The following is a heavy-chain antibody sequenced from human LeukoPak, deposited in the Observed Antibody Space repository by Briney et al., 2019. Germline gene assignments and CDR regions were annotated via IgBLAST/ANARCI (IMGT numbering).Heavy chain of an antibody. D-gene: IGHD1-26*01. CDR3: ARGSYFLVD. CDR2: IWYDGSNK. V-gene: IGHV3-33*01. J-gene: IGHJ4*02. CDR1: GFTFSSYG. Sequence: PGRSLRLSCAASGFTFSSYGMHWVRQAPGKGLEWVAVIWYDGSNKYYADSVKGRFTISRDNSKNTLYLQMNSLRAEDTAVYYCARGSYFLVDWGQGTLVTVSS.